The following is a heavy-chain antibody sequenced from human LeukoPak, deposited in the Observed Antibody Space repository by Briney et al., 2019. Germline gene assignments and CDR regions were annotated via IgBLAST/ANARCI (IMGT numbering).Heavy chain of an antibody. J-gene: IGHJ4*02. CDR3: AKDMTPYDDYVWGTPDY. D-gene: IGHD3-16*01. Sequence: GGSLRLSCAASGFTFSSHWMHWVRQVPGKGLEWVSAISGSGGSTYYADSVKGRFTISRDNSKNTLYLQMNSLRAEDTAVYYCAKDMTPYDDYVWGTPDYWGQGTLVTVSS. V-gene: IGHV3-23*01. CDR2: ISGSGGST. CDR1: GFTFSSHW.